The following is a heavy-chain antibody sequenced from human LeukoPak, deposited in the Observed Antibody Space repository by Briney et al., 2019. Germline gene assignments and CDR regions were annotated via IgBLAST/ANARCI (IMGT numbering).Heavy chain of an antibody. CDR3: ARPIVAVTVYYYYYGMDV. CDR1: RLTFSSYA. CDR2: ISYDGGNK. D-gene: IGHD6-13*01. V-gene: IGHV3-30-3*01. J-gene: IGHJ6*02. Sequence: GGSLRLSCAASRLTFSSYAMHWVRQAPGKGLEWVAVISYDGGNKYYADSVKGRFTISRDNSKNTLYLQMNSLRAEDTAVYYCARPIVAVTVYYYYYGMDVWGQGTTVTVSS.